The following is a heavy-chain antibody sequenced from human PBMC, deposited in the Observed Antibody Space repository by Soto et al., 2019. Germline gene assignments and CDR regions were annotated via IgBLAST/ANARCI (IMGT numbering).Heavy chain of an antibody. CDR2: IIPIFGTA. CDR3: ARDEGDYGGNSETD. D-gene: IGHD4-17*01. Sequence: QVQLVQSGAEVKKPGSSVKVSCKASGGTFSSYAISWVRQAPGQGLEWMGGIIPIFGTANYAQKFQGRVTITADDSTSTAYMELSGLRSEDTAVYYCARDEGDYGGNSETDWGQGTLVTVSS. CDR1: GGTFSSYA. J-gene: IGHJ4*02. V-gene: IGHV1-69*12.